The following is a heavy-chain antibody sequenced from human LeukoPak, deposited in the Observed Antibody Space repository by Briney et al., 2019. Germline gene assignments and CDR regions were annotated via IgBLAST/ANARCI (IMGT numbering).Heavy chain of an antibody. D-gene: IGHD2-2*01. Sequence: GGSLRLSCAASGFTFSSYAMHWVRQAPGKGLEWVAVISYDGSNKYYADSVKGRFTISRDNSKSTLYLQMNSLRDDDTAKYYCAARPLMPPRFDDWGQGTLVTVSS. CDR2: ISYDGSNK. J-gene: IGHJ4*02. V-gene: IGHV3-30-3*01. CDR1: GFTFSSYA. CDR3: AARPLMPPRFDD.